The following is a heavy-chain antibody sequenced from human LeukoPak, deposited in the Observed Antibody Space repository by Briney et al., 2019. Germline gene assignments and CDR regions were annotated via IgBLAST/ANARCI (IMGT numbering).Heavy chain of an antibody. CDR2: IGGGGDST. D-gene: IGHD3-10*02. J-gene: IGHJ4*02. CDR1: GFTFNSYA. Sequence: GGSLRVSCAASGFTFNSYAMNWVRQAPGKGLEWVSVIGGGGDSTYYADSVKGRFTISRDNSKNTLYLQMNSLRAEDTAIYYCAKDVRGYNRPIDHWGQGTLVTVSS. CDR3: AKDVRGYNRPIDH. V-gene: IGHV3-23*01.